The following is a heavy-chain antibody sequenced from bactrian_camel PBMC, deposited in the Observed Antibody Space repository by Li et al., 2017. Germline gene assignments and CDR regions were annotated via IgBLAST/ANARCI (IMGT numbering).Heavy chain of an antibody. D-gene: IGHD7*01. V-gene: IGHV3S1*01. CDR1: GFPFSANH. Sequence: QLVESGGDSVQPGGSLRLSCVASGFPFSANHMSWVRQPPGKKLEWVSSITASGTTSYSNSVRGRFTISRDNAKNTLYLQLDSLRTEDTATYYRAKGRPRLGLVAADLDRGQGTQVTVS. J-gene: IGHJ4*01. CDR2: ITASGTT. CDR3: AKGRPRLGLVAADLD.